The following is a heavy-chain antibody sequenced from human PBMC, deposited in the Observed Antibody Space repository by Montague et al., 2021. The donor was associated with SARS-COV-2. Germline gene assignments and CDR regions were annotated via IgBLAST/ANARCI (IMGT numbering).Heavy chain of an antibody. Sequence: CAISGDSASSNSAAWNWIRQSPSRGLEWLGRTYYRSKWYNDYAVSVKXRITINPDTSKNQFSLQLNSVTPEDTAVYYCASGRMVPYSSSWTTLYYYYGMDVWGQGTTVTVSS. CDR3: ASGRMVPYSSSWTTLYYYYGMDV. V-gene: IGHV6-1*01. CDR2: TYYRSKWYN. D-gene: IGHD6-13*01. J-gene: IGHJ6*02. CDR1: GDSASSNSAA.